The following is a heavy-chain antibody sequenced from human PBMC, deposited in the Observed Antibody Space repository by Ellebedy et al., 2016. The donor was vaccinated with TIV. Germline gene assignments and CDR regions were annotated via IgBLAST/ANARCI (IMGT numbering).Heavy chain of an antibody. V-gene: IGHV3-53*01. Sequence: GGSLRLXXAASGFTVSSNYMSWVRQAPGKGLEWVSVIYSGGSTYYADSVKGRFTISRDNSKNTLYLQMNSLRAEDTAVYYCARDGEVDTATSYYYGMDVWGQGTTVTVSS. CDR3: ARDGEVDTATSYYYGMDV. D-gene: IGHD5-18*01. J-gene: IGHJ6*02. CDR2: IYSGGST. CDR1: GFTVSSNY.